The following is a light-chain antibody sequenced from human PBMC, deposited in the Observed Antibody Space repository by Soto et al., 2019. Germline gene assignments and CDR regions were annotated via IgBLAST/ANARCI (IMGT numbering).Light chain of an antibody. CDR2: EVS. CDR1: SSDVGGYNY. V-gene: IGLV2-14*01. CDR3: SSYTSSSTLVV. Sequence: QSVLTQPASVSGSHGQSITISCTGTSSDVGGYNYVSWYQQHPGKAPKLMIYEVSNRPSGVSNRFSGSKSGNTASLTISGLQAEDEADDYCSSYTSSSTLVVFGGGTKLTVL. J-gene: IGLJ2*01.